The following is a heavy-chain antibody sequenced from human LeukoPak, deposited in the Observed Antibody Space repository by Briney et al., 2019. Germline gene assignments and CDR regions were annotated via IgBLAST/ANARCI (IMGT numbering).Heavy chain of an antibody. V-gene: IGHV4-4*02. CDR2: IYHSGST. D-gene: IGHD3-3*01. Sequence: SETLSLTCAVSGGSINSSNWWSWVRQPPGKGLEWIGEIYHSGSTKYNPSLKSRVTISVDTSKNQFSLKLSSVTAADTAVYYCARLGAGPTYYDFWSGYSSFYFDYWGQGTLVTVSS. J-gene: IGHJ4*02. CDR1: GGSINSSNW. CDR3: ARLGAGPTYYDFWSGYSSFYFDY.